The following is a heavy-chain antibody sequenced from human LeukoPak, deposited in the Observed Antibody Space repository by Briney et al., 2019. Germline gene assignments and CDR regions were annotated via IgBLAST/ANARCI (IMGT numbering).Heavy chain of an antibody. D-gene: IGHD2-15*01. CDR2: IYYSGST. CDR3: ATPIVVVVAATGPGDAFDI. Sequence: SETLSLTCTVSGGSISSSSYYWGWIRQPPGKGLEWIGSIYYSGSTYYNPSLKSRVTISVDTSKNHFSLKLSSVTAADTAVYYCATPIVVVVAATGPGDAFDIWGQGTMVTVSS. V-gene: IGHV4-39*01. J-gene: IGHJ3*02. CDR1: GGSISSSSYY.